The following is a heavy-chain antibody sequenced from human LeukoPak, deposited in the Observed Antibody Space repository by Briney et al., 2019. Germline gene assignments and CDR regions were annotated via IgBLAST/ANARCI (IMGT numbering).Heavy chain of an antibody. CDR3: ASGIRERGFDY. D-gene: IGHD1-1*01. Sequence: PGWALRLSCAASGFTFSTYAMNWVRQAPGRGLEWVSSINPSGSTIFYADSVKGRFTISRDNAKNSLYLQMNSLRAEDTALYFCASGIRERGFDYWGQGTLVTVSS. CDR2: INPSGSTI. J-gene: IGHJ4*02. V-gene: IGHV3-21*01. CDR1: GFTFSTYA.